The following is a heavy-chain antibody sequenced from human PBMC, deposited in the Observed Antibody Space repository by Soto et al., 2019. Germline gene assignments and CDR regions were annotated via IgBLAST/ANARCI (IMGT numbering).Heavy chain of an antibody. CDR2: INTYNGNT. J-gene: IGHJ4*02. V-gene: IGHV1-18*01. CDR3: ARETVAGTTGFDC. D-gene: IGHD6-19*01. CDR1: GYTFTSYG. Sequence: QVQLVQSGAEVKKPWASVKVSCKASGYTFTSYGISWVRQAPGQGLEWMGWINTYNGNTNYAQKLQGRVTMTTDTSTSTVYMALRSLRSDDTAVYYCARETVAGTTGFDCWGQRTLVSVSS.